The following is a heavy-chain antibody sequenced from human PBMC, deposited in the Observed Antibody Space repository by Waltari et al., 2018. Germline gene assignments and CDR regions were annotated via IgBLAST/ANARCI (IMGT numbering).Heavy chain of an antibody. V-gene: IGHV3-30*18. D-gene: IGHD2-2*01. CDR3: AKDGMPYL. J-gene: IGHJ5*02. CDR1: GFTFSNYA. Sequence: QVQLAQSGGGMVQPGRSRRLACAASGFTFSNYAMPWVRQAPGKGLEWVAGILYDGSNKYYADSVKGRLTISRDNSKNTLYLQMNSLRAEDTAVYYCAKDGMPYLWGQGTLVTVSS. CDR2: ILYDGSNK.